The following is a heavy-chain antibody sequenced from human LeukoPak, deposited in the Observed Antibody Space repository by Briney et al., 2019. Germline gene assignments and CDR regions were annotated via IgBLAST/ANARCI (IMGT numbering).Heavy chain of an antibody. D-gene: IGHD4-17*01. V-gene: IGHV3-21*01. CDR3: ARAHLRDNYCYMDV. CDR2: ISSSSRYI. Sequence: PGGSLRLSCAASGFTFSSYAMNWVRQAPGKGLEWVSSISSSSRYIYYADSVKGRFTISRDNAKNSLYLQMNSLRAEDTAVYYCARAHLRDNYCYMDVWGQGTTVTVSS. J-gene: IGHJ6*03. CDR1: GFTFSSYA.